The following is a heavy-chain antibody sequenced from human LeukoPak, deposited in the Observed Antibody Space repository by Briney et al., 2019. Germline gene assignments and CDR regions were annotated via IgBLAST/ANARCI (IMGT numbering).Heavy chain of an antibody. Sequence: ASVKVSCKASGYTFTGYYMHWVRQAPGKGLEWMGGFDPEDGETIYAQKFQGRVTMTEDTSTDTAYMELSSLRSEDTAVYYCATDMTTVNWGQGTLVTVSS. J-gene: IGHJ4*02. CDR2: FDPEDGET. D-gene: IGHD4-17*01. CDR3: ATDMTTVN. CDR1: GYTFTGYY. V-gene: IGHV1-24*01.